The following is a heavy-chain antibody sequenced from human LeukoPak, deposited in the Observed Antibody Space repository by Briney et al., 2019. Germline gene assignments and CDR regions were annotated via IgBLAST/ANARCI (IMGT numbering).Heavy chain of an antibody. D-gene: IGHD3-10*02. V-gene: IGHV3-7*01. J-gene: IGHJ6*04. CDR3: AELGITMIGGV. CDR2: MNEGGNQK. CDR1: GFIFNNYW. Sequence: GGSLRLSCAASGFIFNNYWMTWVRQAPGKGLEWVAIMNEGGNQKYYVDSVKGRFTISRDNAENSLYLQMNSLTAADTAVYYCAELGITMIGGVWGKGTTVTISS.